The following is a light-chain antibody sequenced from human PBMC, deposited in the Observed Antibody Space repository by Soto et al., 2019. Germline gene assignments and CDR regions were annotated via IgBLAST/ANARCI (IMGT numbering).Light chain of an antibody. CDR2: DAS. CDR3: QQYNNWPWT. V-gene: IGKV3-11*01. J-gene: IGKJ1*01. Sequence: LTQSAATLFLSPGEYDILXCRASQSLSSHVDWFQQKPRHARRLLIYDASYRANGSPARFSGGGSATDFTRPISSLEPEDFAVYYGQQYNNWPWTFGQGTKVDIK. CDR1: QSLSSH.